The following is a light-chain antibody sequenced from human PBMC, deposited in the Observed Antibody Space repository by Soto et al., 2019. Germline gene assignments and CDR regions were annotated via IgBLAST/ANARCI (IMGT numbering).Light chain of an antibody. CDR3: QQYYSSPS. V-gene: IGKV4-1*01. CDR2: WAS. Sequence: DIVMTQSPDSLSVSLGERATINCKSSQSVFYSSNSKNYLAWYQQKTGQAPKMLIYWASTRESGVPDRFSGSGSGTDFTLTISSLQAEDVAIYYCQQYYSSPSFGPGTKVEIK. J-gene: IGKJ1*01. CDR1: QSVFYSSNSKNY.